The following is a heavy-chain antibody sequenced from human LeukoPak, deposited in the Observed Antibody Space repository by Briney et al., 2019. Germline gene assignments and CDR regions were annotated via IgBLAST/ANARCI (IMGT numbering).Heavy chain of an antibody. CDR3: AREVYDSGSYYIDY. CDR1: GGSFSGYY. Sequence: PSETLSLTCAVYGGSFSGYYWSWIRQPPGKGLEWIGEINHSGSTNYNPSLKSRVTISVDTSKNQFSLKLSSVTAADTAMYYCAREVYDSGSYYIDYWGQGTLVTVSS. D-gene: IGHD3-10*01. J-gene: IGHJ4*02. V-gene: IGHV4-34*01. CDR2: INHSGST.